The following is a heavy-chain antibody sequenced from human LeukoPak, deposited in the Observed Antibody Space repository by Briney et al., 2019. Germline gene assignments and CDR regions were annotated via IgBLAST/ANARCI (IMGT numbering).Heavy chain of an antibody. J-gene: IGHJ4*02. D-gene: IGHD3-10*01. CDR2: INSDGSST. CDR1: GFTFSNYW. CDR3: TRVGRPIYDY. Sequence: PGGSLRLSCAVSGFTFSNYWMHWVRQAPGKGLVWVSRINSDGSSTNYADSVKGRFTISRDNTKNTLYLQMNSLRAEDTAVYFCTRVGRPIYDYWGQGTLVTVSS. V-gene: IGHV3-74*01.